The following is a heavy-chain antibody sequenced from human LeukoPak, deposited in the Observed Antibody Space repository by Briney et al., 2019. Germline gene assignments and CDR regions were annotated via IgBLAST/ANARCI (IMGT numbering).Heavy chain of an antibody. V-gene: IGHV4-4*02. CDR1: GGSISSSNW. CDR3: ARDNPRTTGYSSGSSFDF. J-gene: IGHJ4*02. D-gene: IGHD6-19*01. CDR2: IYHSGGGTT. Sequence: SETLSLTCAVSGGSISSSNWWIWLRQPPGKGLGWIGEIYHSGGGTTNYNPSLKSRATISIDNAKNQFSLKVRSVTAADTAVYFCARDNPRTTGYSSGSSFDFWGQGTLVTVSS.